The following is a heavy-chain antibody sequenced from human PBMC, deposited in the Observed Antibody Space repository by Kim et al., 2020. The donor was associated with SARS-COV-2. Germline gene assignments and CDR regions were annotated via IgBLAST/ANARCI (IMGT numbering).Heavy chain of an antibody. V-gene: IGHV4-34*01. Sequence: SNHNPCVQGRVTISVDTANDQFSLRLSSVTAADTAIYYCARGHSTSGYDHWGQGALVTVSS. D-gene: IGHD2-2*01. CDR3: ARGHSTSGYDH. J-gene: IGHJ5*02. CDR2: S.